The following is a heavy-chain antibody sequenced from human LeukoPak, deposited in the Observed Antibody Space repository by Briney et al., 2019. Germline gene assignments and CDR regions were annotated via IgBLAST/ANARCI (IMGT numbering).Heavy chain of an antibody. CDR2: IIPIFGTA. J-gene: IGHJ5*02. D-gene: IGHD6-13*01. V-gene: IGHV1-69*05. CDR3: ARDHGSSWGFDP. CDR1: GGTFSSYA. Sequence: ASVTVSCKASGGTFSSYAISWVRQAPGQGLEWMGGIIPIFGTANYAQKFQGRVTITTDESTSTAYMELSSLRSEDTAVYYCARDHGSSWGFDPWGQGTLVTVSS.